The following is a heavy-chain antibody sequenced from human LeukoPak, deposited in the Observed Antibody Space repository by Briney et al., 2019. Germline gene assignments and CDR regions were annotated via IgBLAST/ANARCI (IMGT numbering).Heavy chain of an antibody. CDR3: ARSGYGYGMDV. Sequence: SETLSLTCTVSGGSISSYYWSWIRQPPGKGLEWIGEINHSGSTNYNPSLKSRVTISVDTSKNQFSLKLSSVTAADTAVYYCARSGYGYGMDVWGQGTTVTVSS. CDR1: GGSISSYY. D-gene: IGHD3-22*01. V-gene: IGHV4-34*01. J-gene: IGHJ6*02. CDR2: INHSGST.